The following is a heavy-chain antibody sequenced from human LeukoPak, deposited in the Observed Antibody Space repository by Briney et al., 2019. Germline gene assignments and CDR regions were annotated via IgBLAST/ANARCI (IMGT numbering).Heavy chain of an antibody. D-gene: IGHD6-25*01. Sequence: SETLSLTCTVSGGSILSYHWSWIRQPAGKGLEWIGRFYSSGTTNYNPSLKSRVTISVDTSKNQFSLKLSSVTAADTAVYYCARHAKAATVDNWGQGTLVTVSS. CDR2: FYSSGTT. CDR1: GGSILSYH. J-gene: IGHJ4*02. V-gene: IGHV4-4*07. CDR3: ARHAKAATVDN.